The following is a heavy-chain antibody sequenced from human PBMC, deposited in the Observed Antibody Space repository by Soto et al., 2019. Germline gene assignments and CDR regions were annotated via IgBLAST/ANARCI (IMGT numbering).Heavy chain of an antibody. Sequence: GSLRLSCAASGFTFSSYGMHWVRQAPGKGLEWVAVISYDGSNKYYADSVKGRFTISRDNSKNTLYLQMNSLRAEDTAVYYCAKDRSAVTGYYYYYGMDVWGQGTTVTVSS. CDR2: ISYDGSNK. D-gene: IGHD4-17*01. CDR1: GFTFSSYG. CDR3: AKDRSAVTGYYYYYGMDV. V-gene: IGHV3-30*18. J-gene: IGHJ6*02.